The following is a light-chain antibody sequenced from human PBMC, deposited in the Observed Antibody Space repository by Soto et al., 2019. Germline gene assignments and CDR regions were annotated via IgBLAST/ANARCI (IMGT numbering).Light chain of an antibody. CDR2: WAS. V-gene: IGKV4-1*01. CDR3: QQYYSTPPA. CDR1: QRVLYSSNNKNY. Sequence: DIVMTQSPDSLAVSLGERATINCKSSQRVLYSSNNKNYLAWYQQKPGKPPNLLIHWASTREAGVPDRFSGSGYGTDFTLTISSLQAEDEEVYYCQQYYSTPPAFGGGTKVEIK. J-gene: IGKJ4*01.